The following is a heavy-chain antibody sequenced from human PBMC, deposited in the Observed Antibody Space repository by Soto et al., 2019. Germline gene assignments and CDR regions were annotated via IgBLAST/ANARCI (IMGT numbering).Heavy chain of an antibody. CDR1: GASISGFY. J-gene: IGHJ5*02. CDR3: VMDGTKTLRDCFDP. V-gene: IGHV4-4*07. D-gene: IGHD1-1*01. CDR2: IYATGTT. Sequence: PETLSLTCTVSGASISGFYWSWIRKSAGKGLEWIGRIYATGTTDYNPSLKSRVMMSVDTSKKQFSLKLRSVTAADTAVYYCVMDGTKTLRDCFDPWGQGISITVST.